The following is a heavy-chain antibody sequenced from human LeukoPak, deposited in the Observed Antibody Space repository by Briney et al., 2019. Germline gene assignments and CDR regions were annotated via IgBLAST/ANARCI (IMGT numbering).Heavy chain of an antibody. Sequence: ASVKVSCKASGYTFTSYGISWVRQAPGQGLEWMGWISAYNGNTYYAQKLQGRVTMTTDTSTSTAYMELRSLRSDDTAVYYCARTILRFLESSRLGNWFDPWGQGTLVTVSS. CDR3: ARTILRFLESSRLGNWFDP. D-gene: IGHD3-3*01. J-gene: IGHJ5*02. V-gene: IGHV1-18*01. CDR2: ISAYNGNT. CDR1: GYTFTSYG.